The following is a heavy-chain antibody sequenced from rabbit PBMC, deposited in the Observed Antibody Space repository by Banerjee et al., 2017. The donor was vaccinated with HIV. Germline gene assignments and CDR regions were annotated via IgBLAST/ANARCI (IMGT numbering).Heavy chain of an antibody. V-gene: IGHV1S45*01. CDR3: ARVTYSYPDYLLTFNL. Sequence: QEQLEESGGDLVKPGASLTLTCTASGFTISGNYWICWVRQAPGKGLEWIACIYTGDGNTYYASWVNGRFTISKTSSTTVTLQMTSLTAADTATYFCARVTYSYPDYLLTFNLWGQGTLVTDS. J-gene: IGHJ4*01. D-gene: IGHD7-1*01. CDR1: GFTISGNYW. CDR2: IYTGDGNT.